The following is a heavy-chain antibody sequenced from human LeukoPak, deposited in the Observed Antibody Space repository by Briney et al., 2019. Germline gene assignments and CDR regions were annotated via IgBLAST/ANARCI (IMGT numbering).Heavy chain of an antibody. V-gene: IGHV4-59*01. J-gene: IGHJ3*02. CDR3: ARGRDWNYEGAFDI. CDR2: LYYGGST. D-gene: IGHD1-7*01. Sequence: SETLSLTCTVFGGPLSSYYWSWMRQSPGKGLEWVGSLYYGGSTNYSPSLKSRVTISVDTSKNQFSLKLSSVTAADTAVYYCARGRDWNYEGAFDIWGQGTMVTVSS. CDR1: GGPLSSYY.